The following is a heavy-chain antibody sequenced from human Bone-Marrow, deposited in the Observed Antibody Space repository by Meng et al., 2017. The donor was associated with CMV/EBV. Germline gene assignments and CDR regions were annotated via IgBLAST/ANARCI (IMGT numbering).Heavy chain of an antibody. CDR2: ISSSGSAR. CDR1: GFLFSDYY. V-gene: IGHV3-11*04. D-gene: IGHD2-2*01. CDR3: ARDGCSSTSCYEWDYYYYGMDV. Sequence: GESLKISCAGSGFLFSDYYMSWVRQAPGKGLEWVSYISSSGSARQYADSVRGRFTISRDNAKNSMSLQMNSLRAEDTAVYYCARDGCSSTSCYEWDYYYYGMDVWGQGTTVTVSS. J-gene: IGHJ6*02.